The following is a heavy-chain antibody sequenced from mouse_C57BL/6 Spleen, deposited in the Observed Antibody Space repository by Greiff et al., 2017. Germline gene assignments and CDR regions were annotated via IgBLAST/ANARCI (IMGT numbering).Heavy chain of an antibody. V-gene: IGHV1-64*01. CDR2: IHPKSGST. Sequence: VQLQQPGAELVKPGASVKLSCKASGYTFTSYWMHWVKQRPGQGLEWIGMIHPKSGSTNYNEKFKSKATLTVDTSSSTAYMQLSSLTSEDSAVYDCAGSAVVGDRYVEGWGTGTTVTAAS. D-gene: IGHD1-1*01. CDR1: GYTFTSYW. J-gene: IGHJ1*03. CDR3: AGSAVVGDRYVEG.